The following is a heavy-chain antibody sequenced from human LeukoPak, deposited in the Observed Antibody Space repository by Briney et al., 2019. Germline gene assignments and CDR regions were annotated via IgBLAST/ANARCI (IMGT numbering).Heavy chain of an antibody. CDR2: ISGDGGST. CDR3: AKAGMGATLYYGMDV. Sequence: PGGSLRLSCAASGLTFDDYAMPWVRQAPGKGLEWVSLISGDGGSTYYADSVKGRFTISRDNSKNSLYLQMNSLRTEDTALYYCAKAGMGATLYYGMDVWGQGTTVTVSS. J-gene: IGHJ6*02. D-gene: IGHD1-26*01. V-gene: IGHV3-43*02. CDR1: GLTFDDYA.